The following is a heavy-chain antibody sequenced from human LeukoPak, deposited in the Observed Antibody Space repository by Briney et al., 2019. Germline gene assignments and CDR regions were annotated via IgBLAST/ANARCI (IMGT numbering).Heavy chain of an antibody. D-gene: IGHD6-19*01. CDR2: IYHSGST. J-gene: IGHJ4*02. CDR1: GGSISSSNW. CDR3: ARKYSSGWYDY. Sequence: SETLSLTCAVSGGSISSSNWWSWVRPPPGKGLEWIGEIYHSGSTNYNPSLKRRVTISVDKSKNQFSLKPSSVTAADTAVYYCARKYSSGWYDYWGQGTLVTGSS. V-gene: IGHV4-4*02.